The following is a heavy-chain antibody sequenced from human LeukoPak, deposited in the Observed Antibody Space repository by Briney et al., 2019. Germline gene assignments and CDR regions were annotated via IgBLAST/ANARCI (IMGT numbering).Heavy chain of an antibody. CDR1: GFTFYSYV. CDR3: AKDHETSGHFHY. V-gene: IGHV3-30*18. Sequence: GGSLRLSCAASGFTFYSYVIHWVRQAPGKGLEWVALISYDVSKKYYADSVKGRFTISRDNSKNTLYLEMNSLRAEDTAVYYCAKDHETSGHFHYWGQGTLVTVSS. J-gene: IGHJ4*02. D-gene: IGHD3-22*01. CDR2: ISYDVSKK.